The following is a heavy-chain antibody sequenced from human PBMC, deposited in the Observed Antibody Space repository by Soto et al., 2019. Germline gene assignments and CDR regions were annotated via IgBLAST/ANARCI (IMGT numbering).Heavy chain of an antibody. D-gene: IGHD5-12*01. J-gene: IGHJ5*02. CDR2: ISWNSGSI. CDR3: AKGPVATILGDNWFDP. Sequence: EVQLVESGGGLVQPGRSLRLSCAASGFTFDDYAMHLVRQAPGKGLEWVSGISWNSGSIGYADSVKGRFTISRDNAKNSLYLQMNSLRAEDTALYYCAKGPVATILGDNWFDPWGQGTLVTVSS. CDR1: GFTFDDYA. V-gene: IGHV3-9*01.